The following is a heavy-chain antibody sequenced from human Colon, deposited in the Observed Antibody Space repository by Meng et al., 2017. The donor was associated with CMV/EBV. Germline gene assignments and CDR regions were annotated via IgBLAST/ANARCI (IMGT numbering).Heavy chain of an antibody. V-gene: IGHV1-18*01. D-gene: IGHD4-17*01. CDR2: ISTYNGNT. CDR1: GYTFNSSP. Sequence: QVQLVQSGAEVKKPGASVKVSCKASGYTFNSSPISWVRQAPGQGLEWMGWISTYNGNTNYAQKFQGRLTLTTDTSTSTAYMELRGLRSDDTAVYYCAREKATVTTFMLLYWGLGTLVTVSS. CDR3: AREKATVTTFMLLY. J-gene: IGHJ4*02.